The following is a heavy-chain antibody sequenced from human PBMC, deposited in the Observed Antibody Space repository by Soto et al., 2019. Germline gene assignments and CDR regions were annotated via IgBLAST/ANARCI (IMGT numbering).Heavy chain of an antibody. CDR3: ARDWRIREIWFDY. J-gene: IGHJ4*02. CDR2: ISSSSSYI. Sequence: PGGSLRLSCAASGFTFSSYSMNWVRQAPGKGLEWVSSISSSSSYIYYADSVKGRFTISRDNAKNSLYLQMNSLRAEDTAAYYCARDWRIREIWFDYWGQGTLVTVSS. V-gene: IGHV3-21*01. D-gene: IGHD1-26*01. CDR1: GFTFSSYS.